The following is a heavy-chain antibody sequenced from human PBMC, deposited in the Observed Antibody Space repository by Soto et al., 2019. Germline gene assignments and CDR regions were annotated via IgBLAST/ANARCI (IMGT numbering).Heavy chain of an antibody. D-gene: IGHD2-21*01. CDR1: GGSISSGDYY. Sequence: PSETLSLTCTVSGGSISSGDYYWSWIRQPPGKGLECLGYISYTGSTYYNPSLKSRVTMSVDTSKNQFSLKLGSVTAADTAVYYCARDPSSGGYCPGPRFDNWGQGTLVTVSS. V-gene: IGHV4-30-4*01. CDR2: ISYTGST. J-gene: IGHJ4*02. CDR3: ARDPSSGGYCPGPRFDN.